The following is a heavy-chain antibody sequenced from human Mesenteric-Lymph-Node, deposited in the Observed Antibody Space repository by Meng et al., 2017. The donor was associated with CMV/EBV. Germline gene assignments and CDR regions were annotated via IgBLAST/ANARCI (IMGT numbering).Heavy chain of an antibody. D-gene: IGHD5-18*01. CDR2: ISAYSGDR. CDR3: ARDTAMTPKWLDV. J-gene: IGHJ6*02. CDR1: GYTFTTYD. Sequence: ASVKVSCKTSGYTFTTYDINWVRQAPGQGLEWMGLISAYSGDRKYAQKFQGRVTLTPDTSTSTAYMELRSLRSDDTAVYYCARDTAMTPKWLDVWGQGTTVTVSS. V-gene: IGHV1-18*01.